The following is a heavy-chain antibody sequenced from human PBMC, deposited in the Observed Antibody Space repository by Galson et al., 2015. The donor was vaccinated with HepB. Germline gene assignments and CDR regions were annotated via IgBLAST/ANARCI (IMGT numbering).Heavy chain of an antibody. D-gene: IGHD1-26*01. CDR3: TRIALSGSYWYFDY. CDR1: GFTFSSYT. J-gene: IGHJ4*02. Sequence: SLRLSCADSGFTFSSYTMNWVRQAPGKGLEWISYISTTSDNKFSADSVKGRFIISRDNAKNLLYLQMNSLRAEDTAVYYCTRIALSGSYWYFDYWGQGSLVTVSS. V-gene: IGHV3-48*01. CDR2: ISTTSDNK.